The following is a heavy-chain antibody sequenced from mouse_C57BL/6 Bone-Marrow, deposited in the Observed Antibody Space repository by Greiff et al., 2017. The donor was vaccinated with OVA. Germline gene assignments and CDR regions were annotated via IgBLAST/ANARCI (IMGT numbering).Heavy chain of an antibody. CDR2: INPSSGYT. CDR1: GYTFTSYT. CDR3: ARRTGYYAMDY. V-gene: IGHV1-4*01. Sequence: QVQLKESGAELARPGASVKMSCKASGYTFTSYTMHWVKQRPGQGLEWIGYINPSSGYTKYNQKFKDKATLTADKSSSTAYMQLSSLTSEDSAVYYCARRTGYYAMDYWGQGTSVTVSS. J-gene: IGHJ4*01.